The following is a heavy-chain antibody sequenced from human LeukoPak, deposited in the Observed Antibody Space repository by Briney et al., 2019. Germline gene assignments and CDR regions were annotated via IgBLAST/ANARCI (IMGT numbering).Heavy chain of an antibody. CDR3: ARDRTPAVVATAILVY. J-gene: IGHJ4*02. D-gene: IGHD2-21*02. V-gene: IGHV3-30*04. CDR1: GFTFSSYA. Sequence: GRSLRLSCAASGFTFSSYAMHWVRQAPGKGLEWVAVISYDGSNKYYADSVKGRFTISRDNSKNTLYLQMNSLRAEDTAVYYCARDRTPAVVATAILVYWGQGTLVTVSS. CDR2: ISYDGSNK.